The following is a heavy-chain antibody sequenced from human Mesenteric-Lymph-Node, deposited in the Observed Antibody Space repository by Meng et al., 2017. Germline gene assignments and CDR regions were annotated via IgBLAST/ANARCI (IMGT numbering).Heavy chain of an antibody. CDR1: GFTLSNYR. V-gene: IGHV3-30*13. CDR3: VRGSTDWYLDH. Sequence: KISCVDSGFTLSNYRLYWVRQAPGKGLEWVAVTFSDGIETFYADSVKGRFTVSRDNSKNMMFLHMNSLRPEDTAVYYCVRGSTDWYLDHWGQGTQVTVSS. D-gene: IGHD3-9*01. CDR2: TFSDGIET. J-gene: IGHJ4*02.